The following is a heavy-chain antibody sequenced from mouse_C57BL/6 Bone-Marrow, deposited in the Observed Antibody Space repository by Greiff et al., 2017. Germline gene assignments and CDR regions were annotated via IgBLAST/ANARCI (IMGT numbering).Heavy chain of an antibody. CDR1: GYTFTGYW. Sequence: QVQLQQSGAELMKPGASVKLSCKATGYTFTGYWIEWVKQRPGHGLEWIGEILPGSDSTNYNEKLKGKATFTADTSSNTAYMQLSSLTTEDSAIYYCARGYDYDDYYSMDYWGQGTSVTVSS. J-gene: IGHJ4*01. CDR2: ILPGSDST. CDR3: ARGYDYDDYYSMDY. V-gene: IGHV1-9*01. D-gene: IGHD2-4*01.